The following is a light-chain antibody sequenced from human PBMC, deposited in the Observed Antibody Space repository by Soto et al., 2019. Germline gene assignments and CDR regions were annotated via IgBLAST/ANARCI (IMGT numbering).Light chain of an antibody. J-gene: IGKJ5*01. CDR1: QSISSW. CDR2: DAS. Sequence: DIQITQSPSTLSAFVGDRVTITCRASQSISSWLAWYQKKPGKAPKLLIYDASSLESGVPSRFSGSGSGTEFNLTISRLQTDDFATYYCQQYNSYSITFGQGTRLEIK. CDR3: QQYNSYSIT. V-gene: IGKV1-5*01.